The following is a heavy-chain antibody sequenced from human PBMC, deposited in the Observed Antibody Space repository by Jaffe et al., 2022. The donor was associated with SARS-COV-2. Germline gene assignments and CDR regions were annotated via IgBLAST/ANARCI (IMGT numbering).Heavy chain of an antibody. CDR3: ARGGVSGTPVYYYYYGLDV. V-gene: IGHV3-11*01. Sequence: QVQLVESGGGLVKPGGSLRLSCAASGFTFSDYYMSWIRQAPGKGLEWVSYISSRGGLIYYADSVKGRFTISRDDARNSLYLQMDSLRAEDTAVYYCARGGVSGTPVYYYYYGLDVWGQGTTVTVSS. D-gene: IGHD1-7*01. CDR1: GFTFSDYY. CDR2: ISSRGGLI. J-gene: IGHJ6*02.